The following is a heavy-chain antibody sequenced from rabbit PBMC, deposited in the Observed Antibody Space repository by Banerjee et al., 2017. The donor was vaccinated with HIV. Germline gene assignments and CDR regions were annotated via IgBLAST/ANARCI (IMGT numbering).Heavy chain of an antibody. CDR3: ARWDIGSGGADYGL. D-gene: IGHD1-1*01. CDR1: GFSFSSSYY. J-gene: IGHJ4*01. Sequence: QSLEESGGDLVKPGASLTLTCTASGFSFSSSYYMCWVRQAPGKGLEWIACIGTGSSGNTYYASWAKGRFTISKTSSTTVTLQMTSLTAADTATYFCARWDIGSGGADYGLWGPGTLVTVS. V-gene: IGHV1S40*01. CDR2: IGTGSSGNT.